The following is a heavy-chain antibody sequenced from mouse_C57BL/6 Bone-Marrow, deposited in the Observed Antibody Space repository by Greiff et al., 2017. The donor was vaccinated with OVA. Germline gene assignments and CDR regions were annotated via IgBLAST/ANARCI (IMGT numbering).Heavy chain of an antibody. CDR3: ASDRGGITVVEGIYYFDY. CDR1: GFTFSSYA. V-gene: IGHV5-4*03. J-gene: IGHJ2*01. D-gene: IGHD1-1*01. CDR2: ISDGGSYT. Sequence: EVMLVESGGGLVKPGGSLKLSCAASGFTFSSYAMSWVRQTPEKRLEWVATISDGGSYTYYPDNVKGRFTITRDNAKNNLYLQMSHLKSEDTAMYYGASDRGGITVVEGIYYFDYWGQGTTLTVSS.